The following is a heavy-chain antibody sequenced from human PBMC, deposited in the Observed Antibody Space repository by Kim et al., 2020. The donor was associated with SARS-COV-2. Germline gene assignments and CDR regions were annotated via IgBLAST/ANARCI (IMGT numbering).Heavy chain of an antibody. D-gene: IGHD3-10*01. CDR3: ARRGSNYNFDY. J-gene: IGHJ4*02. Sequence: NYSTAFQGHVTISVDKSISTAYLQWNSLKASDTAIYYCARRGSNYNFDYWGQGTPVTVSS. V-gene: IGHV5-10-1*01.